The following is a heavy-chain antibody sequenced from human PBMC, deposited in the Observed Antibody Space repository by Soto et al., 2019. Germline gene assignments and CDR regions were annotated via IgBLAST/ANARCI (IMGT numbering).Heavy chain of an antibody. V-gene: IGHV3-48*01. Sequence: SGGTLRLSCAASVFPFNSNSMNWVRQAPGKGLEWVSYISSSSSTIYYADSVKGRFTISRDNAKNSLYLQMNSLRAEDTAVYYCARDAFSYSRGILGYYYYYMDVWGKGTTVTVSS. CDR3: ARDAFSYSRGILGYYYYYMDV. CDR2: ISSSSSTI. D-gene: IGHD3-16*01. J-gene: IGHJ6*03. CDR1: VFPFNSNS.